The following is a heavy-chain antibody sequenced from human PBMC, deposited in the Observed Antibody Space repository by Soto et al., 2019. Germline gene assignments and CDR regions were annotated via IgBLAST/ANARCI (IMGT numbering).Heavy chain of an antibody. J-gene: IGHJ4*02. CDR3: ARVNYGPRMIQLSSDY. V-gene: IGHV1-18*01. D-gene: IGHD5-18*01. CDR1: GYTFTSYG. Sequence: QVQLVQSGAEVKKPGASVKVSCKASGYTFTSYGISWVRQAPGQGLEWMGWISAYNGNTNYAQKLQGRVTMTTDTSTSTDDMELRRLRSDDTAVYYCARVNYGPRMIQLSSDYGGQGTLVTGSS. CDR2: ISAYNGNT.